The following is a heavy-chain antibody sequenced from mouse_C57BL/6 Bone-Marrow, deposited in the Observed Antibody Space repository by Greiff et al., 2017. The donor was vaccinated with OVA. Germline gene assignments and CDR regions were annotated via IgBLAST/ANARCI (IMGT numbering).Heavy chain of an antibody. V-gene: IGHV1-80*01. CDR2: IYPGDGDT. CDR3: ARLRDTTVYFGV. Sequence: QVQLQQSGAELVKPGASVKISCKASGYAFSSYWMNWVKQRPGKGLEWIGQIYPGDGDTNYNGKFKGKATLTADKSSSTAYMQLSSLTSEDSAVYFCARLRDTTVYFGVWGTGTTVTVSS. D-gene: IGHD1-1*01. J-gene: IGHJ1*03. CDR1: GYAFSSYW.